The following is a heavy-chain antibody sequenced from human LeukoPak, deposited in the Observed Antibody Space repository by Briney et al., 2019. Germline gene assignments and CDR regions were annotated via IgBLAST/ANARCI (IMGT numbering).Heavy chain of an antibody. J-gene: IGHJ4*02. V-gene: IGHV3-23*01. CDR1: GFTFSIYA. D-gene: IGHD5-24*01. CDR3: AKPPYGRDVYNYFDY. Sequence: PGGSLRLSCAGSGFTFSIYAMSWVRQAPGKGLEWVSAISGSGGSTYYGDSMTDRFTISRENYKNTLYLKMNSLRVEDTVVYYCAKPPYGRDVYNYFDYWGQGTPVTVSS. CDR2: ISGSGGST.